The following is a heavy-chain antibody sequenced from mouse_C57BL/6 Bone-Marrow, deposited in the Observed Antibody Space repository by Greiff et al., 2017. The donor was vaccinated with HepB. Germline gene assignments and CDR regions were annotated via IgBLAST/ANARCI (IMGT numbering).Heavy chain of an antibody. CDR1: GYTFTDYY. CDR3: ARIDYDGDDFDY. CDR2: INPYNGGT. D-gene: IGHD2-4*01. Sequence: VQLQQSGPVLVKPGASVKMSCKASGYTFTDYYMNWVKQSHGKSLEWIGVINPYNGGTSYNQKFKGKATLTVDKSSSTAYMELNSLTSEDSAVYYCARIDYDGDDFDYWGQGTTLTVSS. J-gene: IGHJ2*01. V-gene: IGHV1-19*01.